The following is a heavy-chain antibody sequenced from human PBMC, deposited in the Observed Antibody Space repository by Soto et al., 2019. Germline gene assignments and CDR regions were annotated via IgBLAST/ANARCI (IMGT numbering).Heavy chain of an antibody. D-gene: IGHD6-19*01. Sequence: LSLTCAVYGGSFSGYYWSWIRQPAGKGLEWIGRIYTSASINYNPSLRGRVTLSVDTSTNQVSLKLASVTAADTAVYYCARDREAGYNFYYGMDVWGQGTTVTVSS. J-gene: IGHJ6*02. V-gene: IGHV4-4*07. CDR1: GGSFSGYY. CDR2: IYTSASI. CDR3: ARDREAGYNFYYGMDV.